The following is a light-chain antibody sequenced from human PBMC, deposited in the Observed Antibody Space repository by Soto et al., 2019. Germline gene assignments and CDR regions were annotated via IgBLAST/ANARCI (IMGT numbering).Light chain of an antibody. CDR1: QSISSW. V-gene: IGKV1-5*01. J-gene: IGKJ2*01. Sequence: DIQMTQSPSTLSASVGDRVTITCRASQSISSWLAWYQQKPGKAPKLLIYDASSLESGVPSRFSGSGSGTEFTLTISSLQPDDVATYYCQQYNSYSQYTFGQGNKLEIK. CDR3: QQYNSYSQYT. CDR2: DAS.